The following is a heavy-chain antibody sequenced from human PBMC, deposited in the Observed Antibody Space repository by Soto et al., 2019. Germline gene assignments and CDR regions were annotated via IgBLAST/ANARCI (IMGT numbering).Heavy chain of an antibody. V-gene: IGHV4-59*01. CDR2: IYYSGST. J-gene: IGHJ4*02. D-gene: IGHD1-26*01. CDR3: ARGADPYDY. Sequence: SETLSLTCTVSGGSISSYYWSWIRQPPGKGLEWIGYIYYSGSTNYNPSLKSRVTISVDTSKNQFSLKLSSVTAADTAVYYCARGADPYDYWGQGTLVTVSS. CDR1: GGSISSYY.